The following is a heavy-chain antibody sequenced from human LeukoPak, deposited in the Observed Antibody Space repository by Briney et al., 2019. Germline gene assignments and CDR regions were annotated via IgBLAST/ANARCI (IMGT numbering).Heavy chain of an antibody. Sequence: GGSLRLSCAASGFTFSSYAMHWVRQAPGKGLEWVAVISYDGSNKYYADSVKGRFTISRDNSKNTLYLQMNSLRAEDTAVYYCARVTYDSSGYYYWTANWFDPWGQGTLVTVSS. J-gene: IGHJ5*02. CDR3: ARVTYDSSGYYYWTANWFDP. V-gene: IGHV3-30-3*01. CDR1: GFTFSSYA. CDR2: ISYDGSNK. D-gene: IGHD3-22*01.